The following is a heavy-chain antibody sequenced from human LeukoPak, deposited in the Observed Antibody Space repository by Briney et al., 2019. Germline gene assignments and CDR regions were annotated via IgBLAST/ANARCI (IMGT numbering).Heavy chain of an antibody. CDR1: GFTFSSYG. V-gene: IGHV3-30*18. D-gene: IGHD3-22*01. CDR2: ISYDGSNK. Sequence: GGSLRLSCAASGFTFSSYGMHWVRQAPGKGLEWVAVISYDGSNKYYADSVKGRFTISRDNSKNTLYLQMNSLRAEDTAVYYCAKSGYYYDAMDYWGQGTLVTVSS. J-gene: IGHJ4*02. CDR3: AKSGYYYDAMDY.